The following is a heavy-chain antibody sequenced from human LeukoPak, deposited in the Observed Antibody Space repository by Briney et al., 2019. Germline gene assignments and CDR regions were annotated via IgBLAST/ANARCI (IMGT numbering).Heavy chain of an antibody. CDR2: ISSDGSNK. CDR3: ARGTVTNPDS. J-gene: IGHJ4*02. D-gene: IGHD4-11*01. Sequence: GGSLRLSCAASGFTFSPYAMHWVRQAPGKGLEWVALISSDGSNKYYADSVKGRFTISRDNSKNTLYLQMNSPRAEDTAVYYCARGTVTNPDSWGQGTLVTVSS. CDR1: GFTFSPYA. V-gene: IGHV3-30*03.